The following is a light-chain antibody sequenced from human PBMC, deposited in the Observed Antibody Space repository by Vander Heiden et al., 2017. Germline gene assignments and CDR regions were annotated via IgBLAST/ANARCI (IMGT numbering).Light chain of an antibody. J-gene: IGKJ4*01. CDR1: QSISRY. CDR3: QQSYSIPLT. CDR2: AAS. Sequence: RVTITCRASQSISRYLNWYQQKPGKAPKLLIYAASNLQSGVPTRFSGSGSGTDFSLTISSLQPEDFATYYCQQSYSIPLTFGGGTKVEIK. V-gene: IGKV1-39*01.